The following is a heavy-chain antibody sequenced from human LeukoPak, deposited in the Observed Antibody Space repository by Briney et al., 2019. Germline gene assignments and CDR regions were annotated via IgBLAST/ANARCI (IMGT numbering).Heavy chain of an antibody. J-gene: IGHJ4*02. V-gene: IGHV3-66*01. CDR2: IYVDGST. Sequence: GGSLRLSCAASGFTFDDYTMSWVRQAPGKGLQWVSVIYVDGSTYYADSVKGRITISRDNSRNTLYLQMNSLRAEDTAVYYCARDLATRQRTGLYDSWGQGALVTVSS. CDR1: GFTFDDYT. CDR3: ARDLATRQRTGLYDS. D-gene: IGHD3-16*02.